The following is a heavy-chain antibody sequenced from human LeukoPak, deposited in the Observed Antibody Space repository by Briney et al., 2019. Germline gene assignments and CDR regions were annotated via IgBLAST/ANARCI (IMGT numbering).Heavy chain of an antibody. CDR1: GFTFSSYA. CDR2: ILYDGSNK. CDR3: AKGQELDDGVFDS. Sequence: PGGSLRLSCAASGFTFSSYAMHWVRQAPGEGLEWVALILYDGSNKYNADSVKGRFTISRDNSKKTLYLQLNSLRVEDTAIYYCAKGQELDDGVFDSWGQGTLVTVSS. J-gene: IGHJ4*02. D-gene: IGHD1-1*01. V-gene: IGHV3-30-3*01.